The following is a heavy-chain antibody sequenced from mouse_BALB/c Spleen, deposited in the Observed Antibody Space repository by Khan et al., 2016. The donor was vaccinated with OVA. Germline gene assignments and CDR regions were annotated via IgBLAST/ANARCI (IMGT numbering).Heavy chain of an antibody. CDR3: ARGNYYGSSSWFGY. CDR2: ILPGSGRN. Sequence: VQLQQSGAELMKPGASVKVSCKATGYTFSSYWIEWVKQRPGHGLEWIGEILPGSGRNNYNEKLKGKATFTAETSSNTAYMHLSSLTSEDSAVYYCARGNYYGSSSWFGYWGQGTLVTVSA. V-gene: IGHV1-9*01. CDR1: GYTFSSYW. J-gene: IGHJ3*01. D-gene: IGHD1-1*01.